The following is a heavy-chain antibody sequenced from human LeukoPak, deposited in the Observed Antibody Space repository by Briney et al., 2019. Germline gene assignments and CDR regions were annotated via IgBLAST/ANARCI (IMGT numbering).Heavy chain of an antibody. CDR3: ARANPKAVAGTKGDNWFDP. V-gene: IGHV4-34*01. Sequence: PGTLCLTCAVYGGSFSGYCWSWIRQPPGKGLEWGGEINHSGSTNYNPSLRGRATISVATSKNQFSLKLTSVTAADTAVYYWARANPKAVAGTKGDNWFDPWGQGTLVTVSS. CDR1: GGSFSGYC. D-gene: IGHD6-19*01. J-gene: IGHJ5*02. CDR2: INHSGST.